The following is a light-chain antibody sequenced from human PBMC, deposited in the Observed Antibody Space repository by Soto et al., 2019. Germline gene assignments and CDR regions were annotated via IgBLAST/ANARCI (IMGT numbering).Light chain of an antibody. CDR2: DAS. Sequence: DIQMTQSPSPLSASVGDRVTITCQASQDISTNLNWYQQKPGKAPKLLIQDASNLEPGVPSRFSGSGSGTDFTFTISSLLPEEFATYYCQQYDNLSITFGPGTKVDLK. CDR1: QDISTN. CDR3: QQYDNLSIT. V-gene: IGKV1-33*01. J-gene: IGKJ3*01.